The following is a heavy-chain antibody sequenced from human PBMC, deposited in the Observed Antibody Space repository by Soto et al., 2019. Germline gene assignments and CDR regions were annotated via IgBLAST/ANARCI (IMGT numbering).Heavy chain of an antibody. D-gene: IGHD2-2*01. J-gene: IGHJ6*03. CDR2: IIPILGIA. V-gene: IGHV1-69*08. Sequence: QVQLVQSGAEVKKPGSSVKVSCKASGGTFSSYTISWVRQAPGQGLEWMGRIIPILGIANYAQKFQGRVTITADKATSTAYMELSSLRSEDTDVYYCARDYCSSTSCYASYYYYYMDVWGKGTTVTVSS. CDR3: ARDYCSSTSCYASYYYYYMDV. CDR1: GGTFSSYT.